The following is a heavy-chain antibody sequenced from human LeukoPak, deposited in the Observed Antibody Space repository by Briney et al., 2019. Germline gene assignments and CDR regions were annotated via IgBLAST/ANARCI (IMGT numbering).Heavy chain of an antibody. J-gene: IGHJ4*02. Sequence: PGGSLRLSCAASGFTFSSYWMSWVHQAPGKGLEWVANIKQDGSEKYYVDSVKGRFTISRDNAKNSLYLQMNSLRAEDTAVYYCAKDSRAGTEPYHFDYWGQGTLVTVSS. CDR2: IKQDGSEK. D-gene: IGHD6-19*01. V-gene: IGHV3-7*01. CDR1: GFTFSSYW. CDR3: AKDSRAGTEPYHFDY.